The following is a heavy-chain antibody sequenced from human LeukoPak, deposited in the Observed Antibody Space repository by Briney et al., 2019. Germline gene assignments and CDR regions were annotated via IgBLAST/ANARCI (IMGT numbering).Heavy chain of an antibody. J-gene: IGHJ5*02. CDR2: IYYSGST. V-gene: IGHV4-31*11. CDR1: GGSFSGYY. Sequence: SETLSLTCAVYGGSFSGYYWSWIRQHPGKGLEWIGYIYYSGSTYYNPSLKSRVTISVDTSKNQFSLKLSSVTAADTAVYYCARSPTYYDILTGYNWFDPWGQGTLVTVSS. CDR3: ARSPTYYDILTGYNWFDP. D-gene: IGHD3-9*01.